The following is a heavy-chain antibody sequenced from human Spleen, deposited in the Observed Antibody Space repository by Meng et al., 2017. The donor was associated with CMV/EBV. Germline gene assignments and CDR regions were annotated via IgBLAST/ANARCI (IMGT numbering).Heavy chain of an antibody. Sequence: ASVKVSCKTSGYTFTGTFMHWVRQAPGQGLEWMGRINPDGGTTTYSQKFQGGVTLTSDTSTNTVYMELSRLRYEDTAVYYCARDLVGYDAFDVWGQGTMVTVSS. D-gene: IGHD3-22*01. J-gene: IGHJ3*01. V-gene: IGHV1-46*01. CDR2: INPDGGTT. CDR1: GYTFTGTF. CDR3: ARDLVGYDAFDV.